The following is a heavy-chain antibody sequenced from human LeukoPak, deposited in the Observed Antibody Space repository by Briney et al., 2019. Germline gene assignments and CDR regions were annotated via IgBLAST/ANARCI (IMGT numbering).Heavy chain of an antibody. J-gene: IGHJ5*02. CDR1: GGSFSGYY. CDR3: ASRDYGGWFDP. Sequence: SETLSLTCAVYGGSFSGYYWSWIRQPPGKGLEWIGEINHSGSTNYNPSLKSRVTISVDTSKNQFSLKLSSVTAADTAVYYCASRDYGGWFDPWGQGTLVTVSS. D-gene: IGHD4-17*01. V-gene: IGHV4-34*01. CDR2: INHSGST.